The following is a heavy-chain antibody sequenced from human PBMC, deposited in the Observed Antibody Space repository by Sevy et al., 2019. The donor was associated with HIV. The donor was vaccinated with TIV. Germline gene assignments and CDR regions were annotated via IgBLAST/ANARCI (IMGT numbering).Heavy chain of an antibody. CDR1: GFTFSNYA. Sequence: GGSLRLSCAASGFTFSNYAMSWVRQAPGKGLEWVSTFSFGCGKINYADSVKGRFTISRDNSKNTQYLQMNSLGAEDTALYYCAREGCSKPHDYWGQGTLVTVSS. CDR3: AREGCSKPHDY. V-gene: IGHV3-23*01. J-gene: IGHJ4*02. CDR2: FSFGCGKI. D-gene: IGHD2-2*01.